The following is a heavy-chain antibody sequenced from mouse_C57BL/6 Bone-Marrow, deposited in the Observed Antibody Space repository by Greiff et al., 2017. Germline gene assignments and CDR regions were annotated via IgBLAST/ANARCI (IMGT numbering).Heavy chain of an antibody. D-gene: IGHD2-1*01. Sequence: QVHVKQSGAVLVKPGPSVKISCKASGFTFTNYPIEWMKQNHGKSLEWIGHFHPYNDDTRYNEKFKGKATLTVETSSSTVYLELSRLTSDDSAVYYCAREGNYGGYYFDYWGQGTTLTVSS. CDR2: FHPYNDDT. J-gene: IGHJ2*01. V-gene: IGHV1-47*01. CDR1: GFTFTNYP. CDR3: AREGNYGGYYFDY.